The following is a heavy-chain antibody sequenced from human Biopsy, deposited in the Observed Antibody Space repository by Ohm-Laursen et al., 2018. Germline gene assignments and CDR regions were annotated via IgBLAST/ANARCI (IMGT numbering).Heavy chain of an antibody. CDR1: GGSISSDY. Sequence: PSDTLSLTCTVSGGSISSDYWSWIRQTPGKGLEWIGYIYYSGSTNYNPSLKSRVTISVDTSKNQFSLRLNSVTAADTAVYYCARATNSTSWPYYYFYGMDVWGQGTTVTVSS. CDR3: ARATNSTSWPYYYFYGMDV. V-gene: IGHV4-59*07. CDR2: IYYSGST. J-gene: IGHJ6*02. D-gene: IGHD2/OR15-2a*01.